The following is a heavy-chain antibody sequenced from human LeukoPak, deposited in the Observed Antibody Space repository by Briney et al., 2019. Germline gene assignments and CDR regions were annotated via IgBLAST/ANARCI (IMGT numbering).Heavy chain of an antibody. Sequence: SETLSLTCTVSSGSISSYYWSWIRQPPGKGLEWIGYIYYSGSTNYNPSLKSRVTISVDTSKNQFSLKLSSVTAADTAVYYCARGRGGIAARPIRSHYYYYMDVWGKGTTVTVSS. V-gene: IGHV4-59*12. D-gene: IGHD6-6*01. CDR2: IYYSGST. CDR1: SGSISSYY. CDR3: ARGRGGIAARPIRSHYYYYMDV. J-gene: IGHJ6*03.